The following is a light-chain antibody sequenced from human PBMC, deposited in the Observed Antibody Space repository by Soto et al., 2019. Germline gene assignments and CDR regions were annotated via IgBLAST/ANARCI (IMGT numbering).Light chain of an antibody. CDR1: QSVSNTY. V-gene: IGKV3-20*01. CDR3: HQYGTSPRT. CDR2: GAS. J-gene: IGKJ1*01. Sequence: EIVLTQSPGTLSLSPGERATLSCRASQSVSNTYLAGYQQKPGQAPRLLIYGASSRATGIPDRFSGSGSGTDFTLTISRLEPEDFAVYFCHQYGTSPRTFGPGTKVEF.